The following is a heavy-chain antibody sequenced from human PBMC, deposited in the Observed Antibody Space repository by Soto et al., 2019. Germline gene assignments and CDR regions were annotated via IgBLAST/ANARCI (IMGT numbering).Heavy chain of an antibody. D-gene: IGHD2-2*02. CDR3: AKDRRYCSGTSCYRVYYYYNMDV. Sequence: SGGSLRLSCAASGFSFRSYGMHWVRQAPGKGLEWVAVMSYDGRNEYYADSVKGRFTISRDQSKNTLDLQMNSLTAEDTAVYYCAKDRRYCSGTSCYRVYYYYNMDVWGKGTTVTVSS. CDR2: MSYDGRNE. CDR1: GFSFRSYG. V-gene: IGHV3-30*18. J-gene: IGHJ6*03.